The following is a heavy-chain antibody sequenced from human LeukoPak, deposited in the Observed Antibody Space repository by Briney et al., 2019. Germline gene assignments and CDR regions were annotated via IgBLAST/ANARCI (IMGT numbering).Heavy chain of an antibody. D-gene: IGHD4-23*01. CDR2: ITSSSDYI. J-gene: IGHJ4*02. CDR1: GFTFSGYT. CDR3: ARLRDYGGLIDY. Sequence: GGSLRLSCAASGFTFSGYTMNWVRQAPGKGLEWVSSITSSSDYIYYADSVKGRFTISRDNGKNSLYVQMNSLRAEDTAVYYCARLRDYGGLIDYWGQGTLVTVSA. V-gene: IGHV3-21*01.